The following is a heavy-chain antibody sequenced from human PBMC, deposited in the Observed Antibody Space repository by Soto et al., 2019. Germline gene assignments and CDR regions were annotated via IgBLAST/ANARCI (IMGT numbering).Heavy chain of an antibody. V-gene: IGHV4-31*03. CDR2: IYYSGST. J-gene: IGHJ4*02. Sequence: TLSLTCTVSGGSISSGGYYWSWIRQHPGKGLEWIGYIYYSGSTYYNPSLKSRVTISVDTPKNQFSLKLSSVTAADTAVYYCASFPYYDYIWGSYRYEGEFDYWGQGTLVTVSS. D-gene: IGHD3-16*02. CDR1: GGSISSGGYY. CDR3: ASFPYYDYIWGSYRYEGEFDY.